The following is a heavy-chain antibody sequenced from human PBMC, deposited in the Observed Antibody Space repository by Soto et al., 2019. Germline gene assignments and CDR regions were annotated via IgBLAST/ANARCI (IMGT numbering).Heavy chain of an antibody. Sequence: EVELVESGGDLGKPGGSHTLSCAASGFSFKNAWMNWVRQAPGKGLEWVGRIKNKNDGGTTDYAAFVKGRFTISRDASENTLYLHMNGLKTEDTGVYFCTGLWFGEIYNYWGHGSLVTVSS. CDR1: GFSFKNAW. CDR3: TGLWFGEIYNY. V-gene: IGHV3-15*07. D-gene: IGHD3-10*01. CDR2: IKNKNDGGTT. J-gene: IGHJ4*01.